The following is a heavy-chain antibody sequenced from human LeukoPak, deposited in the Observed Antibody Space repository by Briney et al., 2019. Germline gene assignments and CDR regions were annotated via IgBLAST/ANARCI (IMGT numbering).Heavy chain of an antibody. CDR3: ARGKLKQWLFDY. J-gene: IGHJ4*02. Sequence: PGRSLRLSCAASGFTFSSYAVHWVRQAPGKGLEWVAVISYDGSNKYYADSVKGRFTISRDNSKNTLYLQMNSLRAEDTAVYYCARGKLKQWLFDYWGQGTLVTVSS. V-gene: IGHV3-30-3*01. CDR2: ISYDGSNK. D-gene: IGHD6-19*01. CDR1: GFTFSSYA.